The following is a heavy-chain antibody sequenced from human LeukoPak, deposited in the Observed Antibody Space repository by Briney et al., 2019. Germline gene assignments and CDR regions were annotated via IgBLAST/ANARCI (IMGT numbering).Heavy chain of an antibody. CDR2: ISSNGGST. CDR1: GFTFSSYA. Sequence: GGSLRLSCSASGFTFSSYAMHWVRQAPGKGLEYVSAISSNGGSTYYADSVKGRFTISGDNSKNTLYLQMSSLRAEDTAVYYCVRGVVGATIGYFDYWGQGTLVTVSS. J-gene: IGHJ4*02. CDR3: VRGVVGATIGYFDY. V-gene: IGHV3-64D*06. D-gene: IGHD1-26*01.